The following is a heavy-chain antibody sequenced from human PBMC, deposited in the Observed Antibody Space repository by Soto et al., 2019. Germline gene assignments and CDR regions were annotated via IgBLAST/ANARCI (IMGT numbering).Heavy chain of an antibody. CDR3: ARINYYDSSGYYVGYYFDY. V-gene: IGHV1-18*01. J-gene: IGHJ4*02. Sequence: ASVKVSCKASGYTFTSYGISWVRQAPGQGPEWMGWISAYNGNTNYAQKLQGRVTMTTDTSTSTAYMELRSLRSDDTAVYYCARINYYDSSGYYVGYYFDYWGQGTLVTVSS. CDR2: ISAYNGNT. CDR1: GYTFTSYG. D-gene: IGHD3-22*01.